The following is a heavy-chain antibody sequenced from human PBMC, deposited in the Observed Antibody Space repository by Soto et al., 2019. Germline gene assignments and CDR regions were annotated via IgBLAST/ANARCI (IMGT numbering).Heavy chain of an antibody. CDR1: GGTLSSFA. J-gene: IGHJ4*02. D-gene: IGHD3-3*01. V-gene: IGHV1-69*13. CDR3: ARARAERERSYDFWSGSFDY. Sequence: SVKVSCKASGGTLSSFAISWVRQAPGQGLEWMGGIIPIYDTTNYAQTFQGRVTITADESTNTAFMELSSLRSVDTAVYDCARARAERERSYDFWSGSFDYWGQGSLVTVSS. CDR2: IIPIYDTT.